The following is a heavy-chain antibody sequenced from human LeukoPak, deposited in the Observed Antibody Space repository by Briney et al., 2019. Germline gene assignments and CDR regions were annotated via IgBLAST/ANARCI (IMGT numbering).Heavy chain of an antibody. Sequence: GGSLRLSCAASGLTFSSYGMHCVRQAPGKGLEWVAVIWYDGSNKYYADSVKGRFTISRDNSKNTLYLQMNSLRAEDTAVYYCARDRLAYCGGDCYWGDPFDIWGQGTMVTVSS. D-gene: IGHD2-21*02. V-gene: IGHV3-33*01. CDR3: ARDRLAYCGGDCYWGDPFDI. J-gene: IGHJ3*02. CDR1: GLTFSSYG. CDR2: IWYDGSNK.